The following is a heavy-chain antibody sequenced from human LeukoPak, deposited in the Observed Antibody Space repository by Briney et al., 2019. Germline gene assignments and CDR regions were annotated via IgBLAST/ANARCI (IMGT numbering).Heavy chain of an antibody. Sequence: ASVKVSCKASGYPFPSYDINWVRQATGQGLDWMGWMNPNSGNTGYAQKFQGRVTMTRNTSISTAYMELSSLRSEDTVFFFKQKTAYEILTGYYTFDYWGQGTLVTVSS. CDR3: QKTAYEILTGYYTFDY. V-gene: IGHV1-8*01. CDR2: MNPNSGNT. CDR1: GYPFPSYD. J-gene: IGHJ4*02. D-gene: IGHD3-9*01.